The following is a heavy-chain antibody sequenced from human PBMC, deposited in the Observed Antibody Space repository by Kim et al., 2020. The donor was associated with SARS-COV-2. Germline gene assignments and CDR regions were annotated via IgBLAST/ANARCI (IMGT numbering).Heavy chain of an antibody. V-gene: IGHV3-7*01. Sequence: YVDSVKVRFTVSRDNAKNSLYLQMSSLRTEDTAIYCCAALDTVQVPGGMWGQGTLVTVSA. D-gene: IGHD3-10*01. CDR3: AALDTVQVPGGM. J-gene: IGHJ4*02.